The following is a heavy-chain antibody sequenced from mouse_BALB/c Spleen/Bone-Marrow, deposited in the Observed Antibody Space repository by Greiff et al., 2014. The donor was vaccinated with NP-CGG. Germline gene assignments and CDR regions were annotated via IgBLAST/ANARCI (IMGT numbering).Heavy chain of an antibody. Sequence: VQLQQSGPELVKPGASVKISCKASGYSFTGYYMHWVKQSHVKSLEWIGRINPNSGATSYNQNFKDKASLTVDKSSSTAYMELHSLTSEDSAVYYCARYYYGSSNFDYWGQGTIFTVSS. J-gene: IGHJ2*01. CDR2: INPNSGAT. CDR3: ARYYYGSSNFDY. CDR1: GYSFTGYY. V-gene: IGHV1-26*01. D-gene: IGHD1-1*01.